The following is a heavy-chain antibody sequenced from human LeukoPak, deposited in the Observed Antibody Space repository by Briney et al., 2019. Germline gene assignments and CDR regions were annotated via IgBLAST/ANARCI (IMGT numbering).Heavy chain of an antibody. Sequence: PGGSLRLSCAASGFALSSYWMHWVRQAPGKGRVWVSDINSDGSTTRYADSVQGRFTISRDNAMNTLYVQMNSLRADDTAVYYCATRDYTSSKYWGQGTLVTVAS. D-gene: IGHD2-2*02. CDR2: INSDGSTT. CDR3: ATRDYTSSKY. V-gene: IGHV3-74*01. CDR1: GFALSSYW. J-gene: IGHJ4*02.